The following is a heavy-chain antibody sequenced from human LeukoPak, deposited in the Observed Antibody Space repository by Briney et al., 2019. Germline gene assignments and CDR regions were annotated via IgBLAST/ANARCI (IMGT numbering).Heavy chain of an antibody. J-gene: IGHJ4*02. D-gene: IGHD4-17*01. CDR1: GFTFDDYA. CDR2: ISWNSGSI. V-gene: IGHV3-9*01. Sequence: GGSLRLSCAASGFTFDDYAMHWVRQAPGKGLEWVSGISWNSGSIGYADSVKGRFTISRDNAKNSLYLQMNSLRAEDTALYYCAKVHYGDYYLFDYWGQGTLVTVSS. CDR3: AKVHYGDYYLFDY.